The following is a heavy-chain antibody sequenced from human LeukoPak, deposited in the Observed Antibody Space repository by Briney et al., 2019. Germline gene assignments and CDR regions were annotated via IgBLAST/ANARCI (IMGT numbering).Heavy chain of an antibody. CDR1: GFTFSSYG. CDR3: AKEGDYYYYYMDV. J-gene: IGHJ6*03. CDR2: IRYDGSNK. V-gene: IGHV3-30*02. Sequence: GGSLRLSCAASGFTFSSYGMHWVRQAPGKGLEWVAFIRYDGSNKYYADSVKGRFTISRDNSKNTLYLQMNSLRAEDTAVYYCAKEGDYYYYYMDVWGKGNTVTVSS. D-gene: IGHD1-26*01.